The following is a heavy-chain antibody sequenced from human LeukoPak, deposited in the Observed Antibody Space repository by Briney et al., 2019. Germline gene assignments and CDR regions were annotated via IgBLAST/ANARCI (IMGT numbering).Heavy chain of an antibody. J-gene: IGHJ5*02. CDR3: ARGLPRSIAARPYWFDP. V-gene: IGHV1-8*03. Sequence: ASVKVSCKASGYTFTSYDINWVRQATGQGLEWMGWMNPNSGNTGYAQKFQGRVTITRNTSISTAYMELSSLRSEDTAVYYCARGLPRSIAARPYWFDPWGQGTLVTVSS. CDR1: GYTFTSYD. D-gene: IGHD6-6*01. CDR2: MNPNSGNT.